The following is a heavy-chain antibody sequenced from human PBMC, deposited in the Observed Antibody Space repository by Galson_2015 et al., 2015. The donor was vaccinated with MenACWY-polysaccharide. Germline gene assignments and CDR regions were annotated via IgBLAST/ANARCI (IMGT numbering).Heavy chain of an antibody. CDR3: AKRNVLDLPGSDY. CDR2: ISGSGGST. V-gene: IGHV3-23*01. Sequence: SLRLSCAASGFTFSSYAMSWVRQAPGKGLEWVSGISGSGGSTYYADSVKGRFTISRDNFKKILFLQMDSLRAEDTAVYYCAKRNVLDLPGSDYWGQGTLVTVSS. CDR1: GFTFSSYA. D-gene: IGHD1-26*01. J-gene: IGHJ4*02.